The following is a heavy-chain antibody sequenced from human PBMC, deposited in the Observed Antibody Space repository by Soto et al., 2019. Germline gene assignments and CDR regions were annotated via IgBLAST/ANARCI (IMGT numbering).Heavy chain of an antibody. CDR1: GFTFSSYS. Sequence: PGGSLRLSCAASGFTFSSYSMNWVRQAPGKGLEWVSYISSSSSTIYYADSVKGRFTISRDNAKNSLYLQMNSLRAEDTAVYYCSRDKARSALYYWGQGTLVTVSS. D-gene: IGHD1-26*01. V-gene: IGHV3-48*01. CDR2: ISSSSSTI. J-gene: IGHJ4*02. CDR3: SRDKARSALYY.